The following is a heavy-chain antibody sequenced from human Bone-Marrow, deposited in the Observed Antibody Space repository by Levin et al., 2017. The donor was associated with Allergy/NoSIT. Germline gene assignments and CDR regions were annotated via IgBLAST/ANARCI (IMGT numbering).Heavy chain of an antibody. V-gene: IGHV1-24*01. CDR2: FEPEENGI. J-gene: IGHJ4*02. CDR1: GYTLSEVS. Sequence: ASVKVSCKVSGYTLSEVSMQWVRQAPGKGFEWMGGFEPEENGIMYAQKFQGRVIMTEDTSRDTAYLELRSLRSEDTAVYYCATDRRRLGYDGAYFDYWGQGTLVTVSS. D-gene: IGHD2-8*01. CDR3: ATDRRRLGYDGAYFDY.